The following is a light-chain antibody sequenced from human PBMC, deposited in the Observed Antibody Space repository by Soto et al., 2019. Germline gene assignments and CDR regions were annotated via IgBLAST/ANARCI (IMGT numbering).Light chain of an antibody. Sequence: QAVVTQPPSVSGAPGQRVTISCTGSSSNLGAGHDVHWYQQLPGAAPRLLIYGNTNRPSGVPDRFSGSKSGTSASLAITGLQTEDEADYYCQSYDSRLGLYVVFGGGTKLTVL. CDR1: SSNLGAGHD. V-gene: IGLV1-40*01. CDR3: QSYDSRLGLYVV. J-gene: IGLJ2*01. CDR2: GNT.